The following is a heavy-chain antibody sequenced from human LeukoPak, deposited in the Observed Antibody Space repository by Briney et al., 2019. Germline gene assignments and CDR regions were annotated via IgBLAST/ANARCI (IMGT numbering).Heavy chain of an antibody. Sequence: PSETLSLTCTVSGGSISSYYWSWIRQPPGKGLEWIGYIYYSGSTNYSPSLKSRVTISVDSSKNQFSLKLGSVTAADTAVYYCARHEGIAALSPLIYWGQGTLVTVSS. CDR2: IYYSGST. J-gene: IGHJ4*02. V-gene: IGHV4-59*08. D-gene: IGHD6-13*01. CDR3: ARHEGIAALSPLIY. CDR1: GGSISSYY.